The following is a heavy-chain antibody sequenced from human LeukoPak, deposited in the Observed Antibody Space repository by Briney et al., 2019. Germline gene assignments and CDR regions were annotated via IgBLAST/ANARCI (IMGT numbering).Heavy chain of an antibody. D-gene: IGHD3-10*01. CDR3: VNSGFVP. V-gene: IGHV3-30*02. CDR2: IHYDGTNE. CDR1: GFTFSSYG. J-gene: IGHJ5*02. Sequence: PGGSLRLSCAASGFTFSSYGMHWVRQAPGKGLEWVAFIHYDGTNEYYADSVKGRFTISRDNFKNTLSLQMNGLRVEDTALYYCVNSGFVPWGQGTLVTVFS.